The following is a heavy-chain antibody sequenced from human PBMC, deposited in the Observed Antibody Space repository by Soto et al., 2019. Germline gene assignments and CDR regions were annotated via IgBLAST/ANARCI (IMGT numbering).Heavy chain of an antibody. CDR1: GGTFSSYA. V-gene: IGHV1-69*06. Sequence: QVQLVQSGAEVKKPGSSVKVSCKASGGTFSSYAISWVRQAPGQGLEWMGGIIPIFDTANYAQKFQGRVTITADKSTSTAYMELSSLRSEDTAVYYCARGRFGELSPYNWFDPWGQGTLVTVSS. CDR3: ARGRFGELSPYNWFDP. D-gene: IGHD3-10*01. CDR2: IIPIFDTA. J-gene: IGHJ5*02.